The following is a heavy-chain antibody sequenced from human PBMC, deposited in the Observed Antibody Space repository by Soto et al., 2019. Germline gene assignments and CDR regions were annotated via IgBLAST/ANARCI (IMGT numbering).Heavy chain of an antibody. J-gene: IGHJ4*02. D-gene: IGHD6-19*01. CDR1: GDSVSSTSAA. Sequence: LSLTCAISGDSVSSTSAAWSWIRQSPSRGLEWLGRTYYRSKWYSDYAVSVKSRITINPDTSKNQFSLQLNSVTPEDTAVYYCARGSYYSGWVWGQGTLVTVSS. CDR2: TYYRSKWYS. CDR3: ARGSYYSGWV. V-gene: IGHV6-1*01.